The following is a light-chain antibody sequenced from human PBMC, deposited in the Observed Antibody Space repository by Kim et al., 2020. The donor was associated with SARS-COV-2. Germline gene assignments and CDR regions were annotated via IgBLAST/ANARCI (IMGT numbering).Light chain of an antibody. CDR1: QSVAPNH. J-gene: IGKJ2*01. V-gene: IGKV3-20*01. CDR3: QQYDRPPYT. Sequence: LSPGERATLTCRASQSVAPNHLAGFQQKPGQAPRLLIYGTSSRATGIPDRFSASESGTDFTLTISRLEPEDFAVYFCQQYDRPPYTFGQGTKLEI. CDR2: GTS.